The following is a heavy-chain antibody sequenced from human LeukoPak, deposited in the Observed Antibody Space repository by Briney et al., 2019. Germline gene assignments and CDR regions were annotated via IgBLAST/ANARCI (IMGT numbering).Heavy chain of an antibody. J-gene: IGHJ4*02. Sequence: ASVKVSCKASGYTFTSYDINWVRQATGQGLEWMGWMNPNSGNTGYAQKFQGRVTMTRNTSISTAYMELSSLRSEDTAVYYCARVSRDYGDPLDYWGQGTLVTVSS. CDR1: GYTFTSYD. D-gene: IGHD4-17*01. CDR2: MNPNSGNT. V-gene: IGHV1-8*01. CDR3: ARVSRDYGDPLDY.